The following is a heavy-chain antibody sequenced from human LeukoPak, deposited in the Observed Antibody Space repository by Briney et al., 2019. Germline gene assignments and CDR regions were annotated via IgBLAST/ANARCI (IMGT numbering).Heavy chain of an antibody. CDR3: ARTPASYSGYDLSDAFDI. CDR2: IDWDDDK. Sequence: SGPTLVNPTQTLTLTCTFSGFSVSTSGMRVSWIRQPPGKALEWLARIDWDDDKFYSTSLKTRLTISKDTSKNQVVLTMTNMDPVDTATYYCARTPASYSGYDLSDAFDIWGQGTMVTVSX. D-gene: IGHD5-12*01. V-gene: IGHV2-70*04. J-gene: IGHJ3*02. CDR1: GFSVSTSGMR.